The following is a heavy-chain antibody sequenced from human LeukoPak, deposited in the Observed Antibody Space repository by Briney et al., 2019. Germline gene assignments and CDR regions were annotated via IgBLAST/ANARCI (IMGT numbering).Heavy chain of an antibody. CDR2: IRIKTDGVTP. D-gene: IGHD2-15*01. V-gene: IGHV3-15*01. J-gene: IGHJ3*02. CDR3: TTALGYCSGGSCKGYNDAFDI. Sequence: PGGSPRLSCSASGFTFSNFGMYWVRQPARKGLDWVGRIRIKTDGVTPDYAAPESGQYTSSRDDAKNTLYLQLNSLQTEDTAVYYCTTALGYCSGGSCKGYNDAFDIWGQGTMVTVSS. CDR1: GFTFSNFG.